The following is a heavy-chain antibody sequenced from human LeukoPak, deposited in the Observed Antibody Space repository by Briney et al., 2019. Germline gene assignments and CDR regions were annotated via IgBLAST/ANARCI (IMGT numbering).Heavy chain of an antibody. Sequence: SQTLSLTCTVSGGSISSGGYYWSWIRQHPGKGLEWIGYIYYSGSTYYNPSLKSRVTISVDTSKNQFSLKLSSVTAADTAVYYCARASPPLVVVVAATYNWFDPWGQGTLVTVSS. CDR2: IYYSGST. V-gene: IGHV4-31*03. J-gene: IGHJ5*02. CDR3: ARASPPLVVVVAATYNWFDP. D-gene: IGHD2-15*01. CDR1: GGSISSGGYY.